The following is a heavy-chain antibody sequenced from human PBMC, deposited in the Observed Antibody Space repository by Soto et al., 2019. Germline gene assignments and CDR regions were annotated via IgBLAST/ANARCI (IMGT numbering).Heavy chain of an antibody. Sequence: PSETLSLTCTVSGASISDNYWSWIRQPPGKGLEWIGYIYDSGNTNYSPSLQSRVTMSVDRSKNQFSLALNSVTAADTAVYYCARYRRGTGWYYLDYWGQGTLVTVS. J-gene: IGHJ4*02. D-gene: IGHD6-19*01. CDR1: GASISDNY. CDR2: IYDSGNT. V-gene: IGHV4-59*01. CDR3: ARYRRGTGWYYLDY.